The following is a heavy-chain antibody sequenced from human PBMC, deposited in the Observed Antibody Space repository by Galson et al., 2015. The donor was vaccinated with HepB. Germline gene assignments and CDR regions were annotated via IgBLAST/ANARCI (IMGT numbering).Heavy chain of an antibody. CDR2: ISSSSSTI. Sequence: KGLEWVSYISSSSSTIYYADSVKGRFTISRDNAKNSLYLQMNSLRDEDTAVYYCARSRGTVVTSDRGGWFDPWGQGTLVTVSS. V-gene: IGHV3-48*02. D-gene: IGHD4-23*01. CDR3: ARSRGTVVTSDRGGWFDP. J-gene: IGHJ5*02.